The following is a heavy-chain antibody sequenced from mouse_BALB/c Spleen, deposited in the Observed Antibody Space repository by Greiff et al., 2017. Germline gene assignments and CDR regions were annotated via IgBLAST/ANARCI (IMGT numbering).Heavy chain of an antibody. Sequence: QVQLKQSAAELARPGASVKMSCKASGYTFTSYTMHWVKQRPGQGLEWIGYINPSSGYTEYNQKFKDKTTLTADKSSSTAYMQLSSLTSEDSAVYYCARLGRIGDYYAMDYWGQGTSVTVSS. D-gene: IGHD4-1*01. CDR2: INPSSGYT. CDR1: GYTFTSYT. V-gene: IGHV1-4*02. J-gene: IGHJ4*01. CDR3: ARLGRIGDYYAMDY.